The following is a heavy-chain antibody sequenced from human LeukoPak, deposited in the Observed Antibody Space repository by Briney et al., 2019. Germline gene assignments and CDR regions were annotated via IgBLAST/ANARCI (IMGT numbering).Heavy chain of an antibody. CDR1: GYTFTGYY. Sequence: ASVKVSCKASGYTFTGYYMHWVRQARGQRLEWIGLIDVGSGKTNYEQKFQERVTITRDMSTSTDYMEMRSLRSDDTAVYYCAAEGPHCTNGVCYTTAFDIWGQGTVVTVSS. D-gene: IGHD2-8*01. V-gene: IGHV1-58*02. CDR2: IDVGSGKT. CDR3: AAEGPHCTNGVCYTTAFDI. J-gene: IGHJ3*02.